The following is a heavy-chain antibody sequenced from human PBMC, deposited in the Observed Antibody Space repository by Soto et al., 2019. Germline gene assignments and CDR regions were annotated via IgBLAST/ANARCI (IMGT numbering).Heavy chain of an antibody. CDR1: GFTFRSYA. Sequence: QVQLVESGGGVVQPGRSLRLSCAASGFTFRSYAMHWVRQAPGKGLEWVALISYDGSNKYSADSVKGRFTISRDNSKNTRYLQMNSLRGEDTAVYYCAREGRITRLGVGATRFDYWGQGTLVTVSS. V-gene: IGHV3-30-3*01. CDR3: AREGRITRLGVGATRFDY. J-gene: IGHJ4*02. CDR2: ISYDGSNK. D-gene: IGHD3-22*01.